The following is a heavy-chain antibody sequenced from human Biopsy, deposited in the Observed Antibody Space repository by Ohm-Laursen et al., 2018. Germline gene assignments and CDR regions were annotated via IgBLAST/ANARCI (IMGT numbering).Heavy chain of an antibody. D-gene: IGHD6-19*01. V-gene: IGHV3-21*03. J-gene: IGHJ2*01. CDR1: GFSVNSYD. Sequence: SLRLSCAASGFSVNSYDMNWVRQAPGKGLEWISYISETSSHIYDADSVKGRFTISRGNSKNTLYLQINTLTLEDTAFYYCARGLSSGWYGYFDVWGRGTLVTVSS. CDR3: ARGLSSGWYGYFDV. CDR2: ISETSSHI.